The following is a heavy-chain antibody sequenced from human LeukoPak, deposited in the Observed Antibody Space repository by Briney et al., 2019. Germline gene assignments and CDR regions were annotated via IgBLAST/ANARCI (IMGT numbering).Heavy chain of an antibody. CDR1: GNSVSSNSVA. J-gene: IGHJ4*02. CDR2: TKYRSKWYS. V-gene: IGHV6-1*01. Sequence: SQTLSLTCAISGNSVSSNSVAWHWIRQSPSRGLEWLGKTKYRSKWYSDYAVSVKSRITINPDTSKNQFSPHLNSVTPEDTAVYYCARSSSWGFDFWGQGTLVTVSS. CDR3: ARSSSWGFDF. D-gene: IGHD7-27*01.